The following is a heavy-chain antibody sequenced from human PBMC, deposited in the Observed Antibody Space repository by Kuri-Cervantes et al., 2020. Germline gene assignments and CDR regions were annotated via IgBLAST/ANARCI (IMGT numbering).Heavy chain of an antibody. CDR1: GGSISSYY. V-gene: IGHV4-4*07. CDR3: ARGVWQQPVLGALDI. J-gene: IGHJ3*02. Sequence: SETLSLTCTVSGGSISSYYWSWIRQPAGKGLEWIGRIYYSGSTNYNPSLKSRVTISLDTSKNQFSLKLSSVIAADTAIYYCARGVWQQPVLGALDIWGQGTMVTVSS. CDR2: IYYSGST. D-gene: IGHD6-13*01.